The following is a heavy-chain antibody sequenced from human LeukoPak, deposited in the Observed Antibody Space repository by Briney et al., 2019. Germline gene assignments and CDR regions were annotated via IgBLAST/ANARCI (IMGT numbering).Heavy chain of an antibody. V-gene: IGHV4-59*08. CDR3: ARRGYDLKFDY. Sequence: SETLSLTCTVSGGSISSYYWSWIRQPPGKGLEWIGYIYYSGSTNYNPSLKSRVTISVDTSKNQFSLKLSSVTAADTAVYYCARRGYDLKFDYWGQGTLVTVSS. D-gene: IGHD5-12*01. CDR1: GGSISSYY. CDR2: IYYSGST. J-gene: IGHJ4*02.